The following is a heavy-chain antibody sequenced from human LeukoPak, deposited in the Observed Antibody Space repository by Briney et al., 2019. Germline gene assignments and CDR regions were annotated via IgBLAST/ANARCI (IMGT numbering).Heavy chain of an antibody. CDR2: INPNSGGT. Sequence: GASVKVSCKASGYTFTGYYMHWVRQAPGQGREWMGWINPNSGGTNYAQKFQGRVTMTRDTSISTAYMELSRLRSDDTAVYYCAREHGGNSLKSFDYWGQGTLVTVSS. CDR1: GYTFTGYY. D-gene: IGHD4-23*01. V-gene: IGHV1-2*02. J-gene: IGHJ4*02. CDR3: AREHGGNSLKSFDY.